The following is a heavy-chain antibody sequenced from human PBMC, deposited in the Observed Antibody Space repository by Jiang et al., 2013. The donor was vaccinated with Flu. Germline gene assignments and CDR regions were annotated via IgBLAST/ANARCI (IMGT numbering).Heavy chain of an antibody. D-gene: IGHD6-13*01. CDR2: IYYSGNT. V-gene: IGHV4-31*03. CDR3: ARDSGAYSGTWRKAYYYDS. CDR1: GGSISSADYY. J-gene: IGHJ4*02. Sequence: GPGLVKPSQTLSLTCTVSGGSISSADYYWSWIRHHPGKGLEWIGYIYYSGNTYYNPSLKSRVIISVDTSKNQFSLQLSSVTAADTAIYYCARDSGAYSGTWRKAYYYDSWGLGTLVTVSS.